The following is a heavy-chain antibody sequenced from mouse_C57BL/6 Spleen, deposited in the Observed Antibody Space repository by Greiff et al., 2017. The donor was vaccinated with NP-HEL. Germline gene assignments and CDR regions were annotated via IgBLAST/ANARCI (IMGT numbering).Heavy chain of an antibody. J-gene: IGHJ4*01. Sequence: EVKLMESGGGLVQPKGSLKLSCAASGFSFNTYAMNWVRQAPGKGLEWVARIRSKSNNYATYYADSVKDRFTISRDDSESMLYLQMNNLKTEDTAMYYCVRQLGRGYAMDYWGQGTSVTVSS. CDR2: IRSKSNNYAT. CDR3: VRQLGRGYAMDY. CDR1: GFSFNTYA. V-gene: IGHV10-1*01. D-gene: IGHD4-1*01.